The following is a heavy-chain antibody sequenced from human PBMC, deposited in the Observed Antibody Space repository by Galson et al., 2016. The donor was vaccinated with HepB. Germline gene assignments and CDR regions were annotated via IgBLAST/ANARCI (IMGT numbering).Heavy chain of an antibody. Sequence: SLRLSCAASEFTFSTYAMHWVRQAPGKGLEWVADIWSNGNNKYYADSVRGRFSVSRDQAKNTLYMQMNSLRAEDTAVYYCARDSDTSGLHWYFDLWGRGTLVTVSS. CDR1: EFTFSTYA. J-gene: IGHJ2*01. D-gene: IGHD3-22*01. CDR2: IWSNGNNK. CDR3: ARDSDTSGLHWYFDL. V-gene: IGHV3-33*08.